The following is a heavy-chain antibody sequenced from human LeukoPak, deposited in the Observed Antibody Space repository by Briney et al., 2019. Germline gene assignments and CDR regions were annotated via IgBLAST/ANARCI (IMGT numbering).Heavy chain of an antibody. Sequence: PGGSLRLSCAASGFTFSNYAMSWVRQAPGKGLEWVSVIGGSGTTTYYADSVKGRFTIFRDNSMNTVYLQMNSLRAEDTAVFYCAKRGYSKSWYSMDVWGQGTTVTVSS. V-gene: IGHV3-23*01. CDR3: AKRGYSKSWYSMDV. D-gene: IGHD1-26*01. J-gene: IGHJ6*02. CDR1: GFTFSNYA. CDR2: IGGSGTTT.